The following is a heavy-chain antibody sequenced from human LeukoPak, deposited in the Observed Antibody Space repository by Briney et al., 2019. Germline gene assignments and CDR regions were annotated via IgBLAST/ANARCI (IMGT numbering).Heavy chain of an antibody. CDR2: IYVSGST. J-gene: IGHJ4*02. V-gene: IGHV4-4*07. CDR1: GGSTSSYY. CDR3: ARHVTFMSRITIVRGRKDVGFDY. Sequence: SETLSLTCTVSGGSTSSYYWSWIRQSAGKGLEWIGRIYVSGSTTYNPSLNSRVTMSLDTSKNQFSLKLSSVTAADTAVYYCARHVTFMSRITIVRGRKDVGFDYWGQGTLVTVSS. D-gene: IGHD3-10*01.